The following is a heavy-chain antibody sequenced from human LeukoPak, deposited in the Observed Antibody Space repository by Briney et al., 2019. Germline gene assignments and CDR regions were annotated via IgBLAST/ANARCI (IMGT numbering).Heavy chain of an antibody. CDR3: ARVTGGYGMDV. Sequence: GGSLRLSCAASGFIVSSNYMSWVRQAPGKGLEWLSVTYSDGTTYYADSVKGRFTISRDNSKNTLYLQMNSLRAEDTAVYYCARVTGGYGMDVWGQGTTVTVSS. CDR2: TYSDGTT. J-gene: IGHJ6*02. D-gene: IGHD7-27*01. CDR1: GFIVSSNY. V-gene: IGHV3-66*01.